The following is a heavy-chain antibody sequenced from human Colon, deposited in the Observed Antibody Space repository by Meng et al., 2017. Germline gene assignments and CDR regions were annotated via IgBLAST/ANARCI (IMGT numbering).Heavy chain of an antibody. J-gene: IGHJ4*02. D-gene: IGHD1-26*01. CDR2: ISYTGNT. CDR1: GGSISGYM. CDR3: ARGVGAFV. V-gene: IGHV4-59*01. Sequence: SETLSLTCTVSGGSISGYMWSWIRQPPGKGLEWLGYISYTGNTNHNPSLRGRVTMSVDTSKNQFSLTLTSVPAADTAVYYCARGVGAFVWGQGTLVTVSS.